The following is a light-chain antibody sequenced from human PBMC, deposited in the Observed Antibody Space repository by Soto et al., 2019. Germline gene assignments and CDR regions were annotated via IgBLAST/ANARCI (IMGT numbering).Light chain of an antibody. CDR3: QQSSGTPLT. CDR2: GAS. Sequence: EAVLTQSPATLSVFPGERAPLSCRASQSVATNLAWYQQRPGQAPRLLIYGASKRAIGLPARFSGSGSGTDFSLTISSLQPEDSASYYCQQSSGTPLTFGGGTKVDIK. V-gene: IGKV3-15*01. CDR1: QSVATN. J-gene: IGKJ4*01.